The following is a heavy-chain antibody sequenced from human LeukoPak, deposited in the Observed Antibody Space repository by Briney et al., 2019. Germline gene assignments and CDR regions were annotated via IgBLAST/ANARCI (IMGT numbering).Heavy chain of an antibody. CDR2: ISYDGSNK. CDR3: ARGTHIVVVTGGFDY. D-gene: IGHD2-21*02. J-gene: IGHJ4*02. CDR1: GFTFSSYD. Sequence: LSLTCAAYGFTFSSYDLHWLRQAPGNGREWLAVISYDGSNKYYADYVKGRFTISRDNSKNTVYLQMNSLRAEDTAVYYCARGTHIVVVTGGFDYWGQGTLVTVSS. V-gene: IGHV3-30*04.